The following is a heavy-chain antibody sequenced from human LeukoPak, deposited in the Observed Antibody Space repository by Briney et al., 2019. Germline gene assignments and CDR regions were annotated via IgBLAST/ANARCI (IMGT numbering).Heavy chain of an antibody. CDR2: IWYDGSNK. J-gene: IGHJ4*02. D-gene: IGHD1-26*01. V-gene: IGHV3-33*06. CDR1: GFVFGHSW. Sequence: GGSLRLSCEASGFVFGHSWMSWVRQAPGKGLEWVAVIWYDGSNKYYADSVKGRFTISRDNSKNTLYLQMNSLRAEDTAVYYCAKDSVGSLIFDYWGQGTLVTVSS. CDR3: AKDSVGSLIFDY.